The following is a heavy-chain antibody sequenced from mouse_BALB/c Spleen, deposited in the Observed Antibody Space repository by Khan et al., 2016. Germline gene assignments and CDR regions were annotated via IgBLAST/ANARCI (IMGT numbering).Heavy chain of an antibody. V-gene: IGHV14-4*02. D-gene: IGHD2-1*01. CDR1: VFNIKDYY. Sequence: VQLQQSGAELVRSGASVKLSCTASVFNIKDYYMHWVKQRPEQGLEWIGWIDPENGDTEYAPKFKGKATMTADKSSNAAYLQFRSLTSEESAVYYCNAIYCCSDVYLDYWGQGTTLTVSS. CDR2: IDPENGDT. J-gene: IGHJ2*01. CDR3: NAIYCCSDVYLDY.